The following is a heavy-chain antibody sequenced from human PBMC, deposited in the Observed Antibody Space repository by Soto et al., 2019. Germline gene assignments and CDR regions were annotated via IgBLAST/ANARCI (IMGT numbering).Heavy chain of an antibody. D-gene: IGHD1-1*01. J-gene: IGHJ6*03. V-gene: IGHV3-23*01. CDR3: AKYWNPIYYYYMDV. CDR1: GFTFSSYA. CDR2: ISGSGGST. Sequence: GESLKISCAASGFTFSSYAMSWVRQAPGKGLEWVSAISGSGGSTYYADSVKGRFTISRDNSKNTLYLQMNSLRAEDTAVYYCAKYWNPIYYYYMDVWGKGTTVTVSS.